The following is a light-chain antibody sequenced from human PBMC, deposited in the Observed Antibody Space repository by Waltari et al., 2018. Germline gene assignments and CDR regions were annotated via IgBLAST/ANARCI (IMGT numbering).Light chain of an antibody. J-gene: IGKJ1*01. CDR1: QRVSNM. Sequence: EIVLTQSPGTLSLSPGERATLSCRASQRVSNMLAWYQPKPGQAPRLLIYDTSNRATGIPARFSGSGSGTDFTLTISSLEPEDFAVYYCQQRSNWPPTFGQGTKVEI. V-gene: IGKV3-11*01. CDR3: QQRSNWPPT. CDR2: DTS.